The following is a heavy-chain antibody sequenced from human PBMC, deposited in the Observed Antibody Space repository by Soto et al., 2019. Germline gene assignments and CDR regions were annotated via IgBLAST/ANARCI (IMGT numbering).Heavy chain of an antibody. CDR3: ARGRGLWFGEFTHFDY. CDR1: GGSVSSGSYY. J-gene: IGHJ4*02. Sequence: QVQLQESGPGLVKPSETLSLTCTVSGGSVSSGSYYWSWIRQPPGKGLAWIGYIYYSGSTNYDPSRKNRFTISVDTSTNQFSLKLCSVTAADTAVYYCARGRGLWFGEFTHFDYWGQGTLGTVSS. CDR2: IYYSGST. D-gene: IGHD3-10*01. V-gene: IGHV4-61*01.